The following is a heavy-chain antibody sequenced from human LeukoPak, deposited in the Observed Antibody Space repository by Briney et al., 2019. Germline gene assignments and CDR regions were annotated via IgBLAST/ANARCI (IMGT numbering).Heavy chain of an antibody. D-gene: IGHD3-10*01. Sequence: SVKVSCKASGGTFSSYAISWVRQAPGQGLEWMGGIIPIFGTANYAQKFQGRVTITADKSTSTAYMELSSLRSEDTAVYYCATLLWFGESGFDAFDIWGQGTMVTVSS. CDR2: IIPIFGTA. CDR3: ATLLWFGESGFDAFDI. V-gene: IGHV1-69*06. J-gene: IGHJ3*02. CDR1: GGTFSSYA.